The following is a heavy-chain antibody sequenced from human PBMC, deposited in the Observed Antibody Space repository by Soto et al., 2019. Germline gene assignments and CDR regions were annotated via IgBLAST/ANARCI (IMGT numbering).Heavy chain of an antibody. D-gene: IGHD3-22*01. CDR3: ARFYYDSSGYLPSPYYYYYGMDV. CDR1: GFMFSSDW. V-gene: IGHV3-74*01. Sequence: GGSLRLSCAASGFMFSSDWMHWVRQAPGKGLVWVSRINTDGSDTSYVDSVKGRFTISRDNAKNSLYLQMNSLRAEDTAVYYCARFYYDSSGYLPSPYYYYYGMDVWGQGTTVTVSS. J-gene: IGHJ6*02. CDR2: INTDGSDT.